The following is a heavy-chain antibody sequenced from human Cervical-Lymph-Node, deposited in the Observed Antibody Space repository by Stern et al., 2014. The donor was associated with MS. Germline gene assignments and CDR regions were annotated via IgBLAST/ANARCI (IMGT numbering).Heavy chain of an antibody. CDR1: GFTFSDYS. CDR2: ISTSGSTI. D-gene: IGHD3-16*01. V-gene: IGHV3-11*01. J-gene: IGHJ4*02. Sequence: VQLLESGGGLVKPGGSLRLSCAASGFTFSDYSMTWIRQAPGKGLEWVSYISTSGSTIHYADSVKGRFTASRDNAKKSLYLQMHGMRAEDPAVYYFVKIPYVCFWGIFPAETHHFDYWGQGTLVTVSS. CDR3: VKIPYVCFWGIFPAETHHFDY.